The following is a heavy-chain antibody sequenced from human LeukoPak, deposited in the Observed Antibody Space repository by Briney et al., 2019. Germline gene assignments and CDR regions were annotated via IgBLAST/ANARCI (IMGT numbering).Heavy chain of an antibody. CDR2: ISSGSDSI. V-gene: IGHV3-48*01. CDR1: GFTFSTYG. Sequence: GGSLRLSCAASGFTFSTYGINWVRQAPGKGLEWVSYISSGSDSIHYADSLKGRFTVSRDNAKNSLFLQMNSLRAEDTAVYYCARVVNYYGSGSYGYWGQGTLVTVSS. J-gene: IGHJ4*02. D-gene: IGHD3-10*01. CDR3: ARVVNYYGSGSYGY.